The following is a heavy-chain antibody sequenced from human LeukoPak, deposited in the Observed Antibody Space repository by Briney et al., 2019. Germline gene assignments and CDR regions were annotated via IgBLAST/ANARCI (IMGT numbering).Heavy chain of an antibody. CDR3: ARASNCSGGSCYHYYYYMDV. J-gene: IGHJ6*03. CDR1: GFSFGTYW. Sequence: GGSLRLSCAASGFSFGTYWMSWVRQAPGKGLEWVANIKQDGSEKYYVDSVKGRFTISRDNAKNSLYLQMNSLRAEDTAVYYCARASNCSGGSCYHYYYYMDVWGKGTTVTVSS. V-gene: IGHV3-7*01. CDR2: IKQDGSEK. D-gene: IGHD2-15*01.